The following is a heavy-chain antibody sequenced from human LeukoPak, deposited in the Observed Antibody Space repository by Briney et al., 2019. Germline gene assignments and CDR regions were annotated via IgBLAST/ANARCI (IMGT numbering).Heavy chain of an antibody. V-gene: IGHV3-21*01. J-gene: IGHJ3*02. CDR2: ISSSSSYI. CDR3: AREGTMVRGVKEAFDI. D-gene: IGHD3-10*01. Sequence: GGSLRLSCAASGFTFSSYSMNWVRQAPGKGLEWVSSISSSSSYIYYADSVKGRFTISRDNAKNSLYLQMNSLRAEDTAVYYCAREGTMVRGVKEAFDIWGQGTMVTVSS. CDR1: GFTFSSYS.